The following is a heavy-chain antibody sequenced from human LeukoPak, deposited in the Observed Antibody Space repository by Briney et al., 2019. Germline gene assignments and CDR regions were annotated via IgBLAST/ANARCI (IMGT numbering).Heavy chain of an antibody. CDR2: IYSDGRI. J-gene: IGHJ3*02. Sequence: GGSLRLSCAASGFTVSRNYMNWVRQAPGKGLEWVAIIYSDGRIYYADAVKGRFTIYTDNSKNTVHLQMNSLRADDTAVSYCARVKRLLPNDAFDMWGQGTMLTVFS. V-gene: IGHV3-66*01. CDR3: ARVKRLLPNDAFDM. D-gene: IGHD3-22*01. CDR1: GFTVSRNY.